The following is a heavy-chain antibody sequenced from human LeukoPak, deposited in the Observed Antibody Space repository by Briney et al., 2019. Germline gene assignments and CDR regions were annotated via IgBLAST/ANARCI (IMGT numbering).Heavy chain of an antibody. CDR2: IYTSGST. J-gene: IGHJ4*02. Sequence: SETLSLTCTVSGGSISSYYWSWIRQPAGKGLEWIGRIYTSGSTNYNPSLKSRVTISVDSSKNQFSLKLSSVTAADTAVYYCARTHSYAYYFDYWGQGTLVTVSS. CDR3: ARTHSYAYYFDY. CDR1: GGSISSYY. D-gene: IGHD3-16*01. V-gene: IGHV4-4*07.